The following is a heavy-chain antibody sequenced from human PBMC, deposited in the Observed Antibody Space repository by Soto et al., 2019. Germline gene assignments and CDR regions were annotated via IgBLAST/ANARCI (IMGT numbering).Heavy chain of an antibody. CDR3: GRLDDSGTVIDY. V-gene: IGHV5-10-1*01. CDR2: IDPSDSQT. Sequence: GESLKISCKGSGYSFAGYWITWVRQKPGKGLEWMGRIDPSDSQTYYSPSFRGHVTTSVTKSITTVFLQWSSLRASDTAMYYCGRLDDSGTVIDYWGQGTLVTVSS. CDR1: GYSFAGYW. J-gene: IGHJ4*02. D-gene: IGHD1-26*01.